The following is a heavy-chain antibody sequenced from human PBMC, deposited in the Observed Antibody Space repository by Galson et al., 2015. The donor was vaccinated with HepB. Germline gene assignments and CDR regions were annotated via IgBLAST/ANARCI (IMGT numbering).Heavy chain of an antibody. Sequence: SVKVSCKASGFTFTSSAMQWVRQARGQRLEWIGWIVVGSGNTNYAQKFQERVTITRDMSTSTAYMELSSLRSEDTAVYYCAAASNGYCSGGSCYGLDAFDIWGQGTMVTVSS. D-gene: IGHD2-15*01. J-gene: IGHJ3*02. V-gene: IGHV1-58*02. CDR1: GFTFTSSA. CDR2: IVVGSGNT. CDR3: AAASNGYCSGGSCYGLDAFDI.